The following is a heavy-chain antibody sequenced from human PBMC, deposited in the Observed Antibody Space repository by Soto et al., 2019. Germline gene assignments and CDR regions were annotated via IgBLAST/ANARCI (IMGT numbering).Heavy chain of an antibody. D-gene: IGHD3-3*01. V-gene: IGHV4-34*01. Sequence: KSSETLSLTCAVYGGSFSGYYWSWIRQPPGKGLEWIGEINHSGSTNYNPSLKSRVTISVDTSKNQFSLKLSSVTAADTAVYYCARAPYDFWSGHLGSYYYYYGMDVWGQGTTVTVSS. CDR1: GGSFSGYY. CDR3: ARAPYDFWSGHLGSYYYYYGMDV. CDR2: INHSGST. J-gene: IGHJ6*02.